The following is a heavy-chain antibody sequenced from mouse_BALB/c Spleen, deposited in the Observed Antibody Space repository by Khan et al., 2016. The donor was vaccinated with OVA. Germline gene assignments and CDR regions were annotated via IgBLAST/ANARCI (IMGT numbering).Heavy chain of an antibody. J-gene: IGHJ3*01. CDR2: INPGDGET. CDR1: GYTFTNYW. V-gene: IGHV1-87*01. CDR3: AIGNPAWFAC. D-gene: IGHD2-1*01. Sequence: VQLQQSGAELARPGASVKLSCKASGYTFTNYWMQWVKQRPGQGLEWIGAINPGDGETRYTQNFKGKATLTADKSSSTAYMQLSSLASEDSAVYFCAIGNPAWFACWGQGTLVTVSA.